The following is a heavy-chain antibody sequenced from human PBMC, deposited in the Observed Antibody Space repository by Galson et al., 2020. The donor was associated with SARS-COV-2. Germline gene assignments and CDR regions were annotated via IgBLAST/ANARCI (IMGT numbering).Heavy chain of an antibody. Sequence: ASETLSLTCTVSGGSISSYYWSWIRQPPGKGLEWIGYIYYSGSTNYNPSLKSRVTISVDTSKNQFSLKLSSVTAADTAVYYCARGCSGGSCYSFGDWGQGTLVTVSS. CDR2: IYYSGST. J-gene: IGHJ4*02. CDR1: GGSISSYY. CDR3: ARGCSGGSCYSFGD. D-gene: IGHD2-15*01. V-gene: IGHV4-59*01.